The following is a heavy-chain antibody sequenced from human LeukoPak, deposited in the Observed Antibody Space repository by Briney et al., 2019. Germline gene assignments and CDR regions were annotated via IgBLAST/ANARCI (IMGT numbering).Heavy chain of an antibody. CDR2: IWYDGNNQ. D-gene: IGHD2-21*02. J-gene: IGHJ5*01. V-gene: IGHV3-33*08. CDR3: RGDGYRGQPEGYWDS. Sequence: GGSLRLSCAASGFTLSDYGMHSVRQAPGKGLEWVAVIWYDGNNQYYADSVKGRFTISRDNSKNTLYLQMNSLRAEDTAVYYWRGDGYRGQPEGYWDSWGERTLVTVSS. CDR1: GFTLSDYG.